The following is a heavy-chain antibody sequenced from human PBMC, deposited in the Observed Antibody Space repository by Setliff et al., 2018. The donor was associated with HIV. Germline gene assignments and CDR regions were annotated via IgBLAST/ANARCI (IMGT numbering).Heavy chain of an antibody. CDR2: ISGYGFST. D-gene: IGHD3-22*01. CDR1: GFIFSTYA. CDR3: AKAGSWDYYDSSGYYHFDN. J-gene: IGHJ4*02. Sequence: GGSLRLSCAASGFIFSTYAMHWVRQAPGKGLEWVSAISGYGFSTYYADSVKGRFTMSRDNSKNTLYLQMNSLRAEDTAVYHCAKAGSWDYYDSSGYYHFDNWGQGTLVTVSS. V-gene: IGHV3-23*01.